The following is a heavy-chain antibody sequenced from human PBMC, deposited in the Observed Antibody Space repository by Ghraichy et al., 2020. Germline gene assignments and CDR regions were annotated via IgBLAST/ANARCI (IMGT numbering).Heavy chain of an antibody. CDR2: INHSGST. CDR3: ARALRWPPDFDY. D-gene: IGHD4-23*01. Sequence: SETLSLTCAVYGGSFSGYYWSWIRQPPGKGLEWIGEINHSGSTNYNPSLKSRVTISVDTSKNQFSLKLSSVTAADTAVYYCARALRWPPDFDYWGQGTLVTVSS. V-gene: IGHV4-34*01. CDR1: GGSFSGYY. J-gene: IGHJ4*02.